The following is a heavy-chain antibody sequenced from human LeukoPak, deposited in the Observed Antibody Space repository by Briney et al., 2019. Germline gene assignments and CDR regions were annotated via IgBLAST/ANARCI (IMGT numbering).Heavy chain of an antibody. CDR1: GFTFSSYA. J-gene: IGHJ4*02. CDR3: ARGAVYYGSGSLRSYYFDY. Sequence: GGSLRLSCAASGFTFSSYAMHWVCQAPGKGLEWVAVISYDGSNKYYADSVKGRFTISRDNSKNTLYLQMNSLRAEDTAVYYCARGAVYYGSGSLRSYYFDYWGQGTLVTVSS. D-gene: IGHD3-10*01. V-gene: IGHV3-30-3*01. CDR2: ISYDGSNK.